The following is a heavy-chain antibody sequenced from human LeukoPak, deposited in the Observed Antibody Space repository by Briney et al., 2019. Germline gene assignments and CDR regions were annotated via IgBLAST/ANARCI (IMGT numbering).Heavy chain of an antibody. Sequence: GGSLRLSCTASGFTFGDYAMSWVRQAPGKGLEWVGFIRSKAYGGTTEYAASVKGRFTISRDDSKSIAYLQMNSLKTEDTAVYYCTTATSPTRICSSTSCYDAFDIWGQGTMVTVSS. V-gene: IGHV3-49*04. CDR1: GFTFGDYA. J-gene: IGHJ3*02. CDR2: IRSKAYGGTT. D-gene: IGHD2-2*01. CDR3: TTATSPTRICSSTSCYDAFDI.